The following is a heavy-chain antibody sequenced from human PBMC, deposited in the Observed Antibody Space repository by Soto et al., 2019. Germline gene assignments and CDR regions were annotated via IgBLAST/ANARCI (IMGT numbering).Heavy chain of an antibody. CDR2: ISYDGSNK. CDR1: GFTFSSYA. CDR3: ARGSEIVATTTFGY. Sequence: QVQLVESGGGVVQPGRSLRLSCAASGFTFSSYAMHWVRQAPGKGLEWVAVISYDGSNKYYADSVNGRFTISRDNSKNTLYLQMNSLRAEDTAVYYCARGSEIVATTTFGYWGQGTLVTVSS. D-gene: IGHD5-12*01. J-gene: IGHJ4*02. V-gene: IGHV3-30-3*01.